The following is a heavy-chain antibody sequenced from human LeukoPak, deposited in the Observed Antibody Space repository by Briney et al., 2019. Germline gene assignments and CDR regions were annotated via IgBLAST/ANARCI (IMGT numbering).Heavy chain of an antibody. J-gene: IGHJ4*02. CDR1: GGSISSYY. D-gene: IGHD5-12*01. CDR2: IYYSGST. CDR3: ARARGPDSGYAYLDY. Sequence: SETLSLTCTVSGGSISSYYWSWIRQPPGKGLEWIGYIYYSGSTNYNPSLKSRVTISVDTSKNQFSLKLSSVTAADTAVYYCARARGPDSGYAYLDYWGQGTQVTVSS. V-gene: IGHV4-59*08.